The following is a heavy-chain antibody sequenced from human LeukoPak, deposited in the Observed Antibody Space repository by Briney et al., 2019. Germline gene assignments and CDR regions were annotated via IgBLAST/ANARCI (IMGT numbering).Heavy chain of an antibody. CDR3: VRGSLGYSYGPDY. Sequence: PSETLSLTCAVYGGSFSGYYWSWIRQPPGKGLEWIGEINHSGSTNYNPSLKSRVTISVDTSKNQFSLKLSSVTAADTAVYYCVRGSLGYSYGPDYWGQGTLVTVSS. V-gene: IGHV4-34*01. D-gene: IGHD5-18*01. CDR2: INHSGST. J-gene: IGHJ4*02. CDR1: GGSFSGYY.